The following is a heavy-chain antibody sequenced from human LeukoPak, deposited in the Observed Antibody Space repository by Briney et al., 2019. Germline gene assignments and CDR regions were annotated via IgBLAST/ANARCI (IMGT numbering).Heavy chain of an antibody. Sequence: GGSLRLSCAASGFTFSSYWMHWVRQAPGKGLVWVSRINSDGSSTNYADSVKGRFTISRDNAKNTLYLQINSLRAEDTAVYYCARRVTGTTPPYYFDYWGQGTLVTVSS. D-gene: IGHD1-1*01. CDR1: GFTFSSYW. CDR3: ARRVTGTTPPYYFDY. CDR2: INSDGSST. V-gene: IGHV3-74*01. J-gene: IGHJ4*02.